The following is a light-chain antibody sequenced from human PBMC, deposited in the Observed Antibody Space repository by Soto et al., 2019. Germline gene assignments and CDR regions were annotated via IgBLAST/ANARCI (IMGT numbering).Light chain of an antibody. Sequence: ETVMPQSPATLSVSPGERATLSCMASQSVSSKLAWYQQKPGQAPRLLIYGASSRATGIPDRFSGSGSGTDFTLTISRLEPEDFAVYYCQQYGSSPWTFGQGTKVDI. CDR2: GAS. CDR3: QQYGSSPWT. V-gene: IGKV3-20*01. CDR1: QSVSSK. J-gene: IGKJ1*01.